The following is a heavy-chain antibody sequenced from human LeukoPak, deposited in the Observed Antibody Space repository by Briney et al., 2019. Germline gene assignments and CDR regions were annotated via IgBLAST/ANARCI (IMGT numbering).Heavy chain of an antibody. V-gene: IGHV1-18*01. D-gene: IGHD6-13*01. Sequence: ASVKVSCKASGYTFTSYGISWVRRAPGQGLEWMGWISAYNGNTNYAQKFQGWVTMTRDTSISTAYMELSRLRSDDTAVYYCARAPRPIAAAGIWFDPWGQGTLVTVSS. J-gene: IGHJ5*02. CDR3: ARAPRPIAAAGIWFDP. CDR1: GYTFTSYG. CDR2: ISAYNGNT.